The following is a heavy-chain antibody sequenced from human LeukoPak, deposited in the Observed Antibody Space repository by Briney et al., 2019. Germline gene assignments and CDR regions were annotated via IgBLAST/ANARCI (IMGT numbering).Heavy chain of an antibody. V-gene: IGHV1-18*01. CDR2: IGTYGGYT. CDR3: GRDLWNVYDESGFNRDFDS. CDR1: TSR. Sequence: ASVKLSCKATSRINWVRQVPRDRLEWRGWIGTYGGYTYHAQKLQGRITVTTDTHTSTVVLELVNLESDDWDVYYRGRDLWNVYDESGFNRDFDSWGQGTLVTVSS. D-gene: IGHD5/OR15-5a*01. J-gene: IGHJ5*01.